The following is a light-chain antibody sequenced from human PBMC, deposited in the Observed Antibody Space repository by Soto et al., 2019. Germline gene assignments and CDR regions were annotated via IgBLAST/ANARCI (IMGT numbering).Light chain of an antibody. J-gene: IGLJ3*02. CDR1: TGAVTSGYY. CDR2: DTS. Sequence: QTVVTQEPSLTVSPGGTVTLTCGSSTGAVTSGYYPYWFQQKPGQAPRTLIYDTSNRPSWTPARFSGSRLGGKAALTLSGAQPEDEAEYYCLLYYSDGRVFGGGTKLTVL. CDR3: LLYYSDGRV. V-gene: IGLV7-46*01.